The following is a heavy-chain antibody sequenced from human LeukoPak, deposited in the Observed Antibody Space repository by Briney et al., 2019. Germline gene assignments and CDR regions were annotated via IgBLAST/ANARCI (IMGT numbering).Heavy chain of an antibody. CDR3: ARQYVVRGVVIKPPDY. Sequence: SETLSLTCAVYGGSLSGYYWSWLRQPPGKGLEWIGEINHSGSTNYNPSLKSRVTISGDTSKNQFSLKLSSVTAADTAVYYCARQYVVRGVVIKPPDYWGQGALVTVSS. D-gene: IGHD3-10*01. CDR1: GGSLSGYY. CDR2: INHSGST. J-gene: IGHJ4*02. V-gene: IGHV4-34*01.